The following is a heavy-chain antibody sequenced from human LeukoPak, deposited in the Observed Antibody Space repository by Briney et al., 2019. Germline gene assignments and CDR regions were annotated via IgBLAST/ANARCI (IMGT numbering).Heavy chain of an antibody. Sequence: PGGSLGLSCAASGFTFSSYEMNWVRQAPGKGLEWVSYISSSGSTIYYADSVKGRFTISRDNAKNSLYLQMNSLRAEDTAVYYCARDAGATTDYYYGMDVWGQGTTVTVSS. CDR3: ARDAGATTDYYYGMDV. CDR2: ISSSGSTI. J-gene: IGHJ6*02. CDR1: GFTFSSYE. V-gene: IGHV3-48*03. D-gene: IGHD1-26*01.